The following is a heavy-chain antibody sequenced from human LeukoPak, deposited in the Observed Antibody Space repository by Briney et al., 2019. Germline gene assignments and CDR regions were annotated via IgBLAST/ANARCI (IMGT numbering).Heavy chain of an antibody. D-gene: IGHD3-10*01. CDR1: GGSNSSGGYY. Sequence: SETLSLTCTVSGGSNSSGGYYWSWIRQHPGKGLEWIGYIYYSGSTYYNPSLKSRVTISVDTSKNQFSLKLSSVTAADTAVYYCARDHGVGLYGSGSYYFDYWGQGTLVTVSS. CDR3: ARDHGVGLYGSGSYYFDY. CDR2: IYYSGST. J-gene: IGHJ4*02. V-gene: IGHV4-31*03.